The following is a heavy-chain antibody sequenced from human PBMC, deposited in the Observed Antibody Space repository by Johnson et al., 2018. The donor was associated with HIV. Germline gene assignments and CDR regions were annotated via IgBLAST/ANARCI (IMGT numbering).Heavy chain of an antibody. D-gene: IGHD6-6*01. J-gene: IGHJ3*02. CDR1: GFTFSNAW. Sequence: VQLVESGGGLVQPGGSLRLSCAASGFTFSNAWMSWVRQTPGKGLEWVGRIKSKTDGGTTDYAAPVKGRFTISRDDSKHTLYLQMNSLKTEDTAGYYCTTRFIAARAFDIWGQGTMVTVSS. CDR2: IKSKTDGGTT. V-gene: IGHV3-15*01. CDR3: TTRFIAARAFDI.